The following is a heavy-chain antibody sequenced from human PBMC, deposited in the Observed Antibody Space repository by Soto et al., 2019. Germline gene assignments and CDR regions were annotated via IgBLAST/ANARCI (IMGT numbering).Heavy chain of an antibody. J-gene: IGHJ4*02. D-gene: IGHD6-13*01. CDR1: GYTFTSYY. CDR2: INPSGGST. CDR3: ARGGTRASIAARPGLPLIAAAGSTTFDY. Sequence: GASVKVSCKASGYTFTSYYMHWVRQAPGQGLEWMGIINPSGGSTSYAQKFQGRVTMTRDTSTSTVYMELSSLRSEDTAVYYCARGGTRASIAARPGLPLIAAAGSTTFDYWGQGTLVTVSS. V-gene: IGHV1-46*01.